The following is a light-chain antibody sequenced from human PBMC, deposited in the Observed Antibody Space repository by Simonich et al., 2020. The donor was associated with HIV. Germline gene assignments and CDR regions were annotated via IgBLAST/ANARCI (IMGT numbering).Light chain of an antibody. V-gene: IGLV2-14*01. CDR1: SSDVGNYNY. CDR2: DVS. CDR3: SSYTSSSTWV. Sequence: QSALTQAASVSGSPGQSITISCTGTSSDVGNYNYFSWYQQHPGKAPKVMIYDVSKRPSGVSNRFSGSKSGNTASLTISGLQAEDEADYYCSSYTSSSTWVFGGGTKLTVL. J-gene: IGLJ3*02.